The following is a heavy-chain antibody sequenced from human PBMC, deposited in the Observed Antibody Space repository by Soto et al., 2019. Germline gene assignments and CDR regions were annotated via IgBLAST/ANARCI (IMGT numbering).Heavy chain of an antibody. CDR1: GGTLSDHG. J-gene: IGHJ3*02. V-gene: IGHV1-69*06. CDR2: TIPVFNTA. Sequence: QVQLEQSGAEVKKPGCSVKVSCKASGGTLSDHGVAWLRQAPGQGLKWMGGTIPVFNTAKYAQKFQGRVTVTADKFTNIAYMELSSLRSEDTAFYFCARGVYGSGNYYTGPSAFDIWGQGTMVIVPS. D-gene: IGHD3-10*01. CDR3: ARGVYGSGNYYTGPSAFDI.